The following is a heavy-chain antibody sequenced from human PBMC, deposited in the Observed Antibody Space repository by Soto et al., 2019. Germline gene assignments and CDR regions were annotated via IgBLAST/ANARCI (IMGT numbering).Heavy chain of an antibody. Sequence: GGSLRLSCVASGFSFSSYGMHWVRQAPGKGLEWVAVISYDGGNKYYADSVKGRFTISRDNSKNTLGLQMNRLRGEDTAVYYCAKDTDVVGAAYKFDYWGQGTLVTVSS. CDR3: AKDTDVVGAAYKFDY. CDR2: ISYDGGNK. V-gene: IGHV3-30*18. CDR1: GFSFSSYG. J-gene: IGHJ4*02. D-gene: IGHD1-26*01.